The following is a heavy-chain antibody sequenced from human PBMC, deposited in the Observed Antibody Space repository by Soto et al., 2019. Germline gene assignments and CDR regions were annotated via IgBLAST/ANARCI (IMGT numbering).Heavy chain of an antibody. J-gene: IGHJ4*02. V-gene: IGHV3-73*02. CDR2: IRSKTHSYAT. D-gene: IGHD1-26*01. CDR1: GFTLSGSA. CDR3: TRSGGSYSFGY. Sequence: EVQLVESGGGLGQPGESLKLSCAASGFTLSGSAVHWVRQASGKGLEWVGRIRSKTHSYATEYIASVKGRFTMSRDDSNNTAYLQMNGLKTDDTAVYYCTRSGGSYSFGYWGQGTLVTVSS.